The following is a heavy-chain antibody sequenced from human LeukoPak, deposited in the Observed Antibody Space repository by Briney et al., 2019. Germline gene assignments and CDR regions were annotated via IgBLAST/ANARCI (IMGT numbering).Heavy chain of an antibody. J-gene: IGHJ5*02. CDR2: IQSDGSKK. V-gene: IGHV3-33*01. Sequence: PGGSLRLSCATAGFTFSTFGIHCVRHTPGKGLEWAAAIQSDGSKKHYGDSVKGRFTISRDSSKNTVYLQMNSLRDEDKAVYYCARYVDTSRHSSQLYPWGQGTLVTVSS. CDR3: ARYVDTSRHSSQLYP. D-gene: IGHD5-18*01. CDR1: GFTFSTFG.